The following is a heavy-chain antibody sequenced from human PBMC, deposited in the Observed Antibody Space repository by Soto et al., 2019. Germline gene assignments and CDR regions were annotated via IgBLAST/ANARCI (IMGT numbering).Heavy chain of an antibody. CDR3: ARDGKRGGDY. D-gene: IGHD3-10*01. Sequence: QVQLVQSGAEVKKPGASVKVSCKASGDTFTGDYIHWVRQAPGQGLEWMGWINPNNGDTIYAQKFQDWVTMTRDTSTSTAYMELRSLRSDDTAVFYCARDGKRGGDYWGQGTLVTVSS. CDR2: INPNNGDT. V-gene: IGHV1-2*04. J-gene: IGHJ4*02. CDR1: GDTFTGDY.